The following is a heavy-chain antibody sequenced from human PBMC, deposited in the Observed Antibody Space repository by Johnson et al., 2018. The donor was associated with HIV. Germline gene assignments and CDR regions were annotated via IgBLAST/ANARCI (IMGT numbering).Heavy chain of an antibody. Sequence: QEKLVESGGGVVQPGRSLILSCAASGFTFSSYAMHWVRQAPGKGLEWVAIMSYDGSNKYYADSVKGRFTISRDNSKNTLYLQMNSLRAEDTALYYCARFTERYSGSSIPHDAFDIWGQGTMVTVSS. V-gene: IGHV3-30*04. CDR2: MSYDGSNK. CDR1: GFTFSSYA. D-gene: IGHD1-26*01. CDR3: ARFTERYSGSSIPHDAFDI. J-gene: IGHJ3*02.